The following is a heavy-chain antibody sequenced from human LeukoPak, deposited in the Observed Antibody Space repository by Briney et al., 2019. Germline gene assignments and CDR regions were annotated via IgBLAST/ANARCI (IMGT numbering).Heavy chain of an antibody. CDR1: GGSISSYY. CDR3: ARDPIAGSFSDAFDI. CDR2: IYYSGST. D-gene: IGHD1-26*01. Sequence: PSETLSLTCTVSGGSISSYYWSWIRQPPGKGLEWIGYIYYSGSTNYNPSLKSRVTISVDTSKNQFSLKLSSVTAADTAVYYCARDPIAGSFSDAFDIWGQGTMVTVSS. V-gene: IGHV4-59*01. J-gene: IGHJ3*02.